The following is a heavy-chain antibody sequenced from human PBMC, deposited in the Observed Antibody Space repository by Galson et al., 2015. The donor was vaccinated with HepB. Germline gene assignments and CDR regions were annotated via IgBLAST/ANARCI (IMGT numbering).Heavy chain of an antibody. D-gene: IGHD6-19*01. CDR3: AKDSGGWSFAGGFDI. Sequence: SLRLSCAASGFTFDDYTMHWVRQAPGKGLEWVSLISWDGGSTYYADSVKGRFTISRDNSKNSLYLQMNSLRTEDTALYYCAKDSGGWSFAGGFDIWGQGTMVTVSS. J-gene: IGHJ3*02. V-gene: IGHV3-43*01. CDR1: GFTFDDYT. CDR2: ISWDGGST.